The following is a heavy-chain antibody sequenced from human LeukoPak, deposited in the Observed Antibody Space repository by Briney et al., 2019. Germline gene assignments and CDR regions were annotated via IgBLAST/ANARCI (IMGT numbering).Heavy chain of an antibody. Sequence: GGSLRLSCTASGFTFGDYTMNWFRQAPGKGLEWVGFIRSKDYGGTTEYAASVKDRFSISRDDSKCIAYLRMNSLKTEDTAVYYCTREWELPGSDFDYWGQGTLVTVSS. CDR3: TREWELPGSDFDY. V-gene: IGHV3-49*03. J-gene: IGHJ4*02. CDR2: IRSKDYGGTT. D-gene: IGHD1-26*01. CDR1: GFTFGDYT.